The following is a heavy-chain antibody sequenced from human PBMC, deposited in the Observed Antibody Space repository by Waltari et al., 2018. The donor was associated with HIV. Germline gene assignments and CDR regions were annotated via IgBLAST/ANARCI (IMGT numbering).Heavy chain of an antibody. D-gene: IGHD3-10*02. J-gene: IGHJ4*02. CDR3: VRDMFGEYDY. CDR1: VSSISRYW. V-gene: IGHV3-74*01. Sequence: EVQLEESGGASVQPGGSLRLSCASSVSSISRYWMHRVRQTPGKGLARVARMNENGNSMDYAGSERGRFTISRDSAKNPLFLQMYSLRDEDTAMYYCVRDMFGEYDYWGQGALGTVSS. CDR2: MNENGNSM.